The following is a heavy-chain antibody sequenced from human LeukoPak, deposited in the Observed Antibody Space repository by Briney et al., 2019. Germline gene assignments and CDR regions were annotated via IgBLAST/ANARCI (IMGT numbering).Heavy chain of an antibody. D-gene: IGHD5-18*01. CDR3: ARVAAYSYGYPGWFDP. Sequence: GGSLRLSCAASGFTVSSNYMSWVRQAPGKGLEWVSVIYNGGSTYYADSAKGRFTISRHNSKNTLYLQMNSLRAEDTAVYYCARVAAYSYGYPGWFDPWGQGTLVTVSS. CDR1: GFTVSSNY. J-gene: IGHJ5*02. CDR2: IYNGGST. V-gene: IGHV3-53*04.